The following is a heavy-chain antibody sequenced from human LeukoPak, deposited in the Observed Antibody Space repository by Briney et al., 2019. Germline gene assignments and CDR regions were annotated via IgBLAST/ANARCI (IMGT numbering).Heavy chain of an antibody. Sequence: GGSLRLSCAASGFTFSSFSMNWVRQAPGKGLEWLSSISSSSNTIHYADSVKGRFTSSRDNAKNSLYLQMNSLRAEDTAVYYCTTFYTRLTDYWGQGTLVTVSS. CDR3: TTFYTRLTDY. V-gene: IGHV3-48*01. CDR1: GFTFSSFS. D-gene: IGHD2/OR15-2a*01. J-gene: IGHJ4*02. CDR2: ISSSSNTI.